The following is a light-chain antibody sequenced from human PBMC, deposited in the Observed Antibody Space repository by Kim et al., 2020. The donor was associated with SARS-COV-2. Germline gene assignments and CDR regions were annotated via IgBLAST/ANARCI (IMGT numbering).Light chain of an antibody. CDR1: SSNIGAGYD. J-gene: IGLJ3*02. Sequence: GQRVTISCTVSSSNIGAGYDVHWYQQLPGTAPKLLIYGNSNRPSGVPDRFSGSKSGTSASLAITGLQAVDEADYYCQSYDSSLSGVFGGGTQLTVL. CDR3: QSYDSSLSGV. CDR2: GNS. V-gene: IGLV1-40*01.